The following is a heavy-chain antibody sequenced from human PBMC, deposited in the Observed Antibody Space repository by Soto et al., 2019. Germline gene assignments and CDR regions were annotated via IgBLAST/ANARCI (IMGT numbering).Heavy chain of an antibody. D-gene: IGHD2-15*01. Sequence: ASVKVSCKASGYTFTSYYMHWVRQAPGQGLEWMGIINPSGGSTSYAQKFQGRVTMTRDTSTSTVHMELSSLRSEDTAVYYCARDPADCSGGSCLYYYGMDVWGQGTKVTVSS. J-gene: IGHJ6*02. CDR2: INPSGGST. V-gene: IGHV1-46*01. CDR3: ARDPADCSGGSCLYYYGMDV. CDR1: GYTFTSYY.